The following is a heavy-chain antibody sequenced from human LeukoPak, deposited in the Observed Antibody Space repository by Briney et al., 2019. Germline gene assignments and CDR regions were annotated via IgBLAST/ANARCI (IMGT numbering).Heavy chain of an antibody. V-gene: IGHV3-11*03. D-gene: IGHD5-18*01. CDR1: GFTFSDYY. J-gene: IGHJ4*02. Sequence: MPGGSLRLSCAASGFTFSDYYMSWIRQAPGKGLEWVSYISSTSDYTNYADSVKGRFTVSRDNAKNSLYLQMNSLRAEDTAVYYCARLDTTMFFDYWGRETLVTVSS. CDR3: ARLDTTMFFDY. CDR2: ISSTSDYT.